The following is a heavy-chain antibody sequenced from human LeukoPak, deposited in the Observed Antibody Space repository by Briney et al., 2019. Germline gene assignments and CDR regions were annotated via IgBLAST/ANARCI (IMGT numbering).Heavy chain of an antibody. Sequence: SETLSLTCTVSGGSISSYYWSWIRQPPGKGLEWIGYIYYSGSTNYNPSLKSRVTISVDPSKNQFSLKLSSVTAAVTAVYYCARGNGGNSSPFDPWGQGTLVTVSS. V-gene: IGHV4-59*01. J-gene: IGHJ5*02. CDR1: GGSISSYY. D-gene: IGHD4-23*01. CDR2: IYYSGST. CDR3: ARGNGGNSSPFDP.